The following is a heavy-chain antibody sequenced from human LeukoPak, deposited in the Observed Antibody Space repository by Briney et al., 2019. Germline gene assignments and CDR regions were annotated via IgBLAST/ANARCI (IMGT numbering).Heavy chain of an antibody. D-gene: IGHD5-12*01. CDR1: GFSFGDYA. CDR3: TRGLGGFTGYDDF. CDR2: IRSKTYGGTA. J-gene: IGHJ4*02. V-gene: IGHV3-49*04. Sequence: GRSLRLSCTGSGFSFGDYATSWVRQAPGKGLEWVGFIRSKTYGGTADYAAAVEGRFAISRDDSNNIAYLQMNSLKTEYTAVYYCTRGLGGFTGYDDFWGQGILVTVSS.